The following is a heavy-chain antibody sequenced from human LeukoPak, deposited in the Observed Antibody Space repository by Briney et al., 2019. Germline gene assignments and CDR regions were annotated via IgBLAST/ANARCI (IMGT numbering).Heavy chain of an antibody. V-gene: IGHV4-59*06. CDR3: ASQSGFYCGMDV. Sequence: KSSETLSLTCTVSGGSISSYYWSWIRQHPGEGLEWIGYIYYSGSTYYNPSLKSRVTISVDTSKNQFSLKLSSVTAADTAVYYCASQSGFYCGMDVWGQGTTVTVSS. CDR1: GGSISSYY. J-gene: IGHJ6*02. CDR2: IYYSGST.